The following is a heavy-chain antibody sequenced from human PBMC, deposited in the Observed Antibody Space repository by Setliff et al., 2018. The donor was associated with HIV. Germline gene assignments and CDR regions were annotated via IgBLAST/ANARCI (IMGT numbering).Heavy chain of an antibody. CDR1: GGSISRSNW. CDR3: ARRGGSYPHDAFDI. V-gene: IGHV4-4*02. Sequence: SETLSLTCAVSGGSISRSNWWSRVRQPPGKGLEWIGEIYHSGNTNYNPSLKSRVTISVDKSNNQFSLKLSSVTAADTAVYYCARRGGSYPHDAFDIWGQGTMVTVSS. D-gene: IGHD1-26*01. J-gene: IGHJ3*02. CDR2: IYHSGNT.